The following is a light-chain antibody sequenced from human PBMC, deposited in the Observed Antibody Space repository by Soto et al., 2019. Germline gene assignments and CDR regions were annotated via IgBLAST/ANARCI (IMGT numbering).Light chain of an antibody. Sequence: QSVLTQAASVSGSPGQSITISCTGTSSDVGSYNLVSWYQQHPGKAPKLMIYEVSKRPSGLSNRFSGSKSGNTASLTISGLQAEDEADYYCCSYAGSRTPLISGTGTKVTDL. CDR2: EVS. V-gene: IGLV2-23*02. J-gene: IGLJ1*01. CDR3: CSYAGSRTPLI. CDR1: SSDVGSYNL.